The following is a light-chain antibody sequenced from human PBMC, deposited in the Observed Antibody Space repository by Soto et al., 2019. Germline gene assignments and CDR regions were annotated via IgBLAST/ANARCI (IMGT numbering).Light chain of an antibody. CDR2: DNN. CDR3: GTWDSSLSDYV. CDR1: SSNIGNNY. V-gene: IGLV1-51*01. J-gene: IGLJ1*01. Sequence: VLTQPPSVSAAPGQKVTISCSGSSSNIGNNYVSWYQQLPGTAPKLLIYDNNKRPSGIPDRFSGSKSGTSATLGITGLQTGDEADYYCGTWDSSLSDYVLGNGTKVT.